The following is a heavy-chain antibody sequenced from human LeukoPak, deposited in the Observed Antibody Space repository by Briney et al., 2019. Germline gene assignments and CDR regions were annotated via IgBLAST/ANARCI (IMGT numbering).Heavy chain of an antibody. CDR2: IYYSGNT. V-gene: IGHV4-39*01. D-gene: IGHD3-10*01. Sequence: ASETLSLTCTVSGGSITGSSYHWGWIRQPPGKGLEWIGNIYYSGNTYYNPSLKSRVTISVDTSKNQFSLKLSSATAADTAVYYCARGRGFDPWGQGTLVTVSS. CDR3: ARGRGFDP. CDR1: GGSITGSSYH. J-gene: IGHJ5*02.